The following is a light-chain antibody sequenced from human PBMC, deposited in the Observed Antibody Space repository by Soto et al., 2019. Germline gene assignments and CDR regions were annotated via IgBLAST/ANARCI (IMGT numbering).Light chain of an antibody. CDR3: QQYGSLPYT. V-gene: IGKV3-20*01. CDR2: LAS. J-gene: IGKJ2*01. Sequence: IVLTQSPGTLSLSPGERATLSCRASQSVSSTYLAWYQQEPGQAPRLLIYLASSRAIGIPDRFSGSASGTDFTLTISRREPEDSAVYYCQQYGSLPYTFGQGTKLEIK. CDR1: QSVSSTY.